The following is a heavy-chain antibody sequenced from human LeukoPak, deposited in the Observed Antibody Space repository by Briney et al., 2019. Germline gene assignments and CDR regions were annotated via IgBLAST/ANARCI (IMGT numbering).Heavy chain of an antibody. CDR2: ISSSSSYI. V-gene: IGHV3-21*01. D-gene: IGHD5-24*01. CDR1: GFTFSSYS. J-gene: IGHJ4*02. Sequence: GGSLRLSCAASGFTFSSYSMNWVRQAPGKGLEWVSSISSSSSYIYYADSVKGRFTISRDNAKNSLYLQMNSLRAEDTAVYYCASARPPKDDYGDYWGREPWSPSPQ. CDR3: ASARPPKDDYGDY.